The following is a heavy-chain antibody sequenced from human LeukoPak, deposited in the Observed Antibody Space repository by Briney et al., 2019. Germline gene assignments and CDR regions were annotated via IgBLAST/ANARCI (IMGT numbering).Heavy chain of an antibody. D-gene: IGHD3-22*01. V-gene: IGHV1-69*06. CDR3: ARVRNYYDSSGYLGDPV. CDR1: GGTFSSYA. CDR2: IIPIFGTA. J-gene: IGHJ4*02. Sequence: GASVKVSCKASGGTFSSYAISWVRQAPGQGLEWMGGIIPIFGTANYAQKFQGRVTITADKSTSTAYMELSSLRSEDTAVYYCARVRNYYDSSGYLGDPVWGQGTLVAVSS.